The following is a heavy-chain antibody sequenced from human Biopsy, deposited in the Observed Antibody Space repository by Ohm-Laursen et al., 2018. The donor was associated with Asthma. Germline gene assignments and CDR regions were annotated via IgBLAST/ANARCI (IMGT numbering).Heavy chain of an antibody. CDR2: IYYSGTT. Sequence: SETLSLTCSLSSGSGGYMRSGNYYWGWIRQPPGKGLEWIGSIYYSGTTYYNPSLESRVPVSADTSKNQFSPHLTSVTAADTAVYYCVRGSSSWHHGPFHYYYGLDVWGQGTTATVSS. CDR1: SGSGGYMRSGNYY. D-gene: IGHD6-13*01. CDR3: VRGSSSWHHGPFHYYYGLDV. V-gene: IGHV4-39*01. J-gene: IGHJ6*01.